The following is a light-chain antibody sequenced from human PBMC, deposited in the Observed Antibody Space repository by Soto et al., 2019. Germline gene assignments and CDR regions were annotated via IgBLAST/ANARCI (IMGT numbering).Light chain of an antibody. V-gene: IGLV4-69*01. J-gene: IGLJ2*01. Sequence: QSVLTQSPSASASLGASVNLTCTLSSGHDSYAIAWHQQQPEKGPRYLMKLKSDGSHTKGDGIPDRFSGSSSGAERYLTISSLQSEDEADYYCQTWGTGIEVVFGGGTKL. CDR2: LKSDGSH. CDR1: SGHDSYA. CDR3: QTWGTGIEVV.